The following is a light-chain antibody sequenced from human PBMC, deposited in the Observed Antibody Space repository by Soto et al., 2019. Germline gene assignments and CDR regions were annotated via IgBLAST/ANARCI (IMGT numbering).Light chain of an antibody. CDR2: EVS. CDR3: CSYGGGNNFYV. CDR1: SGDIGTYDY. Sequence: QSVLTQPPSASGSPGQSVTISCTGTSGDIGTYDYVSWYQHLPDKAPKLIIYEVSKRPSGVPDRFSGSKSDNTASLTVSGLQAEDEGDYYCCSYGGGNNFYVFGTGTKVTVL. J-gene: IGLJ1*01. V-gene: IGLV2-8*01.